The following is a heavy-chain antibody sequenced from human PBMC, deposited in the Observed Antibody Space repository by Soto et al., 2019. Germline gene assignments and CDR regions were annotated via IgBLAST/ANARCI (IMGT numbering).Heavy chain of an antibody. J-gene: IGHJ4*02. V-gene: IGHV4-39*01. CDR3: ARLSYDFWGGSTHPKSVDF. D-gene: IGHD3-3*01. CDR1: GGSISSSSYY. Sequence: SETLSLTCTVSGGSISSSSYYWGWIRQPPGKGLEWIGSIYYSGNTYYNPSLKSRVTISVDTSKNQFSLKLSSVTAADTAVYYCARLSYDFWGGSTHPKSVDFWGQGTLVTVSS. CDR2: IYYSGNT.